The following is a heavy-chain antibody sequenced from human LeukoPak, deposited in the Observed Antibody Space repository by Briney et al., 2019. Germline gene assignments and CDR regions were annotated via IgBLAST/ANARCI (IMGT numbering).Heavy chain of an antibody. V-gene: IGHV3-21*01. D-gene: IGHD1-14*01. J-gene: IGHJ4*02. CDR3: ATETIGRHYDY. CDR2: IGPTGTDR. CDR1: GFTFSSCG. Sequence: GGSLRLSCAASGFTFSSCGFNWVRQAPGKGLERVSSIGPTGTDRYYADSVRGRLTISRDNAKNSMYLQMDSLRDEDTAVYYCATETIGRHYDYWGQGTLLTVSS.